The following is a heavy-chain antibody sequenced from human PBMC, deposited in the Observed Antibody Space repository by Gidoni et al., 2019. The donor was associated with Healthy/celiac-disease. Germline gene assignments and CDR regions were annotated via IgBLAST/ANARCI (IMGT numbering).Heavy chain of an antibody. V-gene: IGHV5-51*01. CDR1: GYSFTSYW. Sequence: EVQLVQSGAAVKKPGESLKLSCKGSGYSFTSYWIGWVRQMPGKGMEWMGIIYPGDSDTRYSPSFQGQVTISADKSISTAYLQWSSLKASDTDMYYCARHHSLYYYDSSGYYYMDVWGKGTTVTVSS. CDR2: IYPGDSDT. J-gene: IGHJ6*03. CDR3: ARHHSLYYYDSSGYYYMDV. D-gene: IGHD3-22*01.